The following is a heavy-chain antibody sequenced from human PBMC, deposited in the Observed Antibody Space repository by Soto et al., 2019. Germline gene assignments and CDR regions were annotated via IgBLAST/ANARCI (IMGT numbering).Heavy chain of an antibody. V-gene: IGHV3-72*01. CDR2: IRRKANSYTT. Sequence: EVPLVESGGGLVQPGGSLRLSCAASGLIFSDYHMDWVRQAPGKGLEWVGRIRRKANSYTTEDAASVKGRFTISRDDSKNSLYLQMNSLKSEDTAVYYCAMLGGWSGGSSGMDVWGQGTTVTVSS. CDR3: AMLGGWSGGSSGMDV. CDR1: GLIFSDYH. D-gene: IGHD6-19*01. J-gene: IGHJ6*02.